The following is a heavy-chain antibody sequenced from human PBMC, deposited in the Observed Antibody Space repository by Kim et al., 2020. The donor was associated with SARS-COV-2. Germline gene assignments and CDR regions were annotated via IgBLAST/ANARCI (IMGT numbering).Heavy chain of an antibody. D-gene: IGHD2-15*01. J-gene: IGHJ4*02. CDR2: IYNSGST. CDR1: GGSISSGGYY. Sequence: SETLSLTCTVSGGSISSGGYYWSWIRQHPGKGLEWIGNIYNSGSTYYNPSLKSRVTISLDTSKNQFSLKVTSVTAADTAVYYCARDVVPRGSSGFDYWGQGTLVTVSS. V-gene: IGHV4-31*03. CDR3: ARDVVPRGSSGFDY.